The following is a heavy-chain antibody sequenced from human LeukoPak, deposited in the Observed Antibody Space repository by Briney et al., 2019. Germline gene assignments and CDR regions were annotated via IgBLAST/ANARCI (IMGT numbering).Heavy chain of an antibody. CDR3: ARAFLVGATRGDAFDI. CDR2: ISAYNGNT. J-gene: IGHJ3*02. D-gene: IGHD1-26*01. CDR1: GYTFTSYG. Sequence: ASVKVSCKGSGYTFTSYGISWVRQAPGQGLEWMGWISAYNGNTNYAQKLQGRVTMTTDTSTSTAYMELRSLRSDDTAVYYCARAFLVGATRGDAFDIWGQGTMVTVSS. V-gene: IGHV1-18*01.